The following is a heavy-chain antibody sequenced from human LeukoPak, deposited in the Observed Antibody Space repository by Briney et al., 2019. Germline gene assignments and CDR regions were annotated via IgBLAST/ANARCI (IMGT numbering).Heavy chain of an antibody. J-gene: IGHJ5*02. CDR1: GGTFGNSA. CDR2: IIPLFRTT. CDR3: ARVPQYDGFNYDDA. D-gene: IGHD5-24*01. Sequence: SVKVSCKASGGTFGNSAFTWVRQAPGQGLEWMGGIIPLFRTTNYAQRFQGRVTITAVESTSTAYMELASLTSEDTAVYYCARVPQYDGFNYDDAWGQGALVTVSS. V-gene: IGHV1-69*13.